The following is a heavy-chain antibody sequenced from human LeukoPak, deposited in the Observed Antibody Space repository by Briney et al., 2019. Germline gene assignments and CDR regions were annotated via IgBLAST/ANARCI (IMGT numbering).Heavy chain of an antibody. CDR1: GGSVSNDY. CDR2: IYYSGRI. V-gene: IGHV4-59*02. Sequence: SETLSLTCSVSGGSVSNDYWSWIRQSPGKGLEWIGYIYYSGRIDYNPSLKNRVTVSVDASNNWLSLKLSSVTAADTAVYYCARCGKLERRPLSWGQGTLVTVSS. CDR3: ARCGKLERRPLS. J-gene: IGHJ4*02. D-gene: IGHD5-24*01.